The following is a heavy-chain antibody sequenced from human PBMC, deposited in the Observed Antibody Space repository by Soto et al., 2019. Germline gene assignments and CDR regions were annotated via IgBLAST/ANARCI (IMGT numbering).Heavy chain of an antibody. CDR3: ARESGGATATLDYYYFYMDV. J-gene: IGHJ6*03. CDR1: GDSFNDYY. V-gene: IGHV1-2*04. CDR2: INPNSGVT. D-gene: IGHD5-12*01. Sequence: QVQLVQSGAEVRKPGASVTVSCRSSGDSFNDYYIHWVRQAPGQGLEWMGWINPNSGVTKYAQKFQGWGSMTRETSIRTVYMQLSRLRSDDTAVYYCARESGGATATLDYYYFYMDVWGTGTTVTVSS.